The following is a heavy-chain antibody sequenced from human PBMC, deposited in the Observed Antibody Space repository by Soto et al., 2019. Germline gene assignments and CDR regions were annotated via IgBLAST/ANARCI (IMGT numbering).Heavy chain of an antibody. J-gene: IGHJ6*02. CDR3: ARTSMQSRGYSYGHGGMDV. V-gene: IGHV5-51*01. Sequence: LVEALKISCKGSGYSFTSYWIGWVRQMPGKGLEWMGIIYPGDSDTRYSPSFQGHVTISADKSISTAYLQWSSLKASDTAMYYCARTSMQSRGYSYGHGGMDVWGQGTTVTVSS. D-gene: IGHD5-18*01. CDR2: IYPGDSDT. CDR1: GYSFTSYW.